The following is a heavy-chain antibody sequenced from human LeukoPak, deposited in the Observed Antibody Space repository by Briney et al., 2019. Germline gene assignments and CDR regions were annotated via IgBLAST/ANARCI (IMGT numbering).Heavy chain of an antibody. Sequence: SETLSLTCNVFGYSISSGHYWGWIRQPPGKGLEWMGSIYHSGSTYYNPSLRGRVTISADTSNNQFSLNLSSVTDADTAMYYCARDEDSSGYYLDAFEIWGQGTMVTVFS. CDR2: IYHSGST. CDR1: GYSISSGHY. CDR3: ARDEDSSGYYLDAFEI. V-gene: IGHV4-38-2*02. D-gene: IGHD3-22*01. J-gene: IGHJ3*02.